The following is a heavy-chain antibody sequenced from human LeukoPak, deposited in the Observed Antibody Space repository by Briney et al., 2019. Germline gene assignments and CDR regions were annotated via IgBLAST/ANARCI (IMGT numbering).Heavy chain of an antibody. CDR2: INVFGTHT. CDR3: ASSSGGFNWFDP. D-gene: IGHD3-22*01. V-gene: IGHV3-74*01. CDR1: GFTFSDSY. Sequence: GSLSLSCAASGFTFSDSYMHWVRQPPGKGLVWVSRINVFGTHTIYADSVKGRFTVSRDNAKNTLYLQMDSLRVEDTAVYYCASSSGGFNWFDPWGQGTLVTVSS. J-gene: IGHJ5*02.